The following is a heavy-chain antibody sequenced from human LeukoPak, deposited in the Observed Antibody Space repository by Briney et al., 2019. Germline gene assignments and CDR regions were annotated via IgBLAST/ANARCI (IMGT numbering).Heavy chain of an antibody. J-gene: IGHJ6*03. Sequence: ASVKVSCKASGYTFTGYYMHWVRQAPGQGLEWMGRINPNSGGTNYAQKLQGRVTMTTDTSTSTAYMELRSLRSDDTAVYYCARVGNYGDSYYYYYYMDVWGKGTTVTVSS. CDR3: ARVGNYGDSYYYYYYMDV. V-gene: IGHV1-2*06. CDR1: GYTFTGYY. CDR2: INPNSGGT. D-gene: IGHD4-17*01.